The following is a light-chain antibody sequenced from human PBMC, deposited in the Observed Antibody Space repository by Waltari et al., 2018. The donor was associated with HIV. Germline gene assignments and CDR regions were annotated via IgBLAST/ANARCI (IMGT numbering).Light chain of an antibody. CDR3: ATRDGSLKV. CDR2: RNN. J-gene: IGLJ3*02. V-gene: IGLV1-47*01. CDR1: SSNTGSNH. Sequence: QPLLSQPPPASGTPGQGLTFSCVGESSNTGSNHVYWYQLLPGTAPKVLLYRNNQRPSGVPDRFSGSKSGASASLTISGLRSADEAVYFCATRDGSLKVFGGGTKLTVL.